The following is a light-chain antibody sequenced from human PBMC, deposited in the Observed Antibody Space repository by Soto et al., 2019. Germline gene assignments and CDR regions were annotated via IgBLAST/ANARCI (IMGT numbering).Light chain of an antibody. CDR1: SSDVGSYNL. CDR2: EVS. V-gene: IGLV2-23*02. J-gene: IGLJ7*01. CDR3: CSYAGSSNAV. Sequence: QSVLTQPASVSGSPGQSITISCTGTSSDVGSYNLVSWYQQHPGKAPKLMIYEVSKRPSGVSNRFSGSKSGNTASLTISGLQAEDEADYYCCSYAGSSNAVFGGGTQLTVL.